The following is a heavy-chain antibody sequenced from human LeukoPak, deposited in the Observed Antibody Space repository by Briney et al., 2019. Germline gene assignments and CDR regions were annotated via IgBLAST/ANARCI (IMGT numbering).Heavy chain of an antibody. J-gene: IGHJ4*02. V-gene: IGHV3-48*04. D-gene: IGHD1-1*01. CDR2: IEKSSDTT. CDR1: GFTLSTTS. CDR3: ADNLSR. Sequence: GGSLRLSCVASGFTLSTTSMNWVRQAPGKGLEWISYIEKSSDTTYYADSVKGRFTISRDTAKDSLHLQMKSLRVEDTAVYYCADNLSRWGQGTQVIVSS.